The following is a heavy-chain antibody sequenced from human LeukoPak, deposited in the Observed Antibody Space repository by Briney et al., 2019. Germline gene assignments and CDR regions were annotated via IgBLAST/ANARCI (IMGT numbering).Heavy chain of an antibody. CDR1: GGSISSSSYY. Sequence: SETLSLTYTVSGGSISSSSYYWGWIRQPPGTGLEWIGSIYYSGSTYYNPSLKSRVTISVDTSKNQFSLKLSSVTAADTAVYYCARVSLDDYVWAQDYWGQGTLVTVSS. V-gene: IGHV4-39*01. CDR3: ARVSLDDYVWAQDY. J-gene: IGHJ4*02. D-gene: IGHD3-16*01. CDR2: IYYSGST.